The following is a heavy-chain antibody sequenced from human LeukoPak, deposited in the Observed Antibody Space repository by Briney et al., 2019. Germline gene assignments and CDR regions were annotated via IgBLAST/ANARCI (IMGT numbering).Heavy chain of an antibody. CDR3: ARDLSRYCSSTSCYSGWFDP. V-gene: IGHV1-46*03. D-gene: IGHD2-2*01. Sequence: ASVKVSCKASGYTFTSYYMHWVRQAPGQGLEWMGIINPSGGSTSYAQKFQGRVTMTRETSTSTVYMELSSLRSEDTAVYYCARDLSRYCSSTSCYSGWFDPWGQGTLVTVSS. J-gene: IGHJ5*02. CDR1: GYTFTSYY. CDR2: INPSGGST.